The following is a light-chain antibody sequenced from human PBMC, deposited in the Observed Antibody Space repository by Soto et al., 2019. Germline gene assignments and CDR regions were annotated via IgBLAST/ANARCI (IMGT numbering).Light chain of an antibody. Sequence: EIVLTQSPGTLSLSPGERATLSCRASQSVSSSYLAWYQQKPGQAPRLLIYDISARATGIPTRFSGSVYGTQFTLTISSLQSEDFAVYYCQQRRIWPPTFGQGTKVDTK. CDR2: DIS. CDR3: QQRRIWPPT. J-gene: IGKJ1*01. CDR1: QSVSSSY. V-gene: IGKV3D-20*02.